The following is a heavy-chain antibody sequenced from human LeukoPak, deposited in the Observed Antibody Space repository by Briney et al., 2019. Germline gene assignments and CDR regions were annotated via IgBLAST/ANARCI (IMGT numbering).Heavy chain of an antibody. Sequence: RSLRLSCAASGFTFSDYGLHWVRQAPGKGLEWVAVIWFDGSNKYYGDSVKGRFIISRDNSKNTLYLQMNSLRAEDTAVYYCATPPAVVTPEWGQGTRVTVSS. D-gene: IGHD4-23*01. CDR2: IWFDGSNK. CDR1: GFTFSDYG. J-gene: IGHJ4*02. V-gene: IGHV3-33*01. CDR3: ATPPAVVTPE.